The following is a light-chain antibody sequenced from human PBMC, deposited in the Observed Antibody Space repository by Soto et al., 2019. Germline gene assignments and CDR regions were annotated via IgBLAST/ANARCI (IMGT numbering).Light chain of an antibody. CDR1: SSNIGSNT. CDR3: AAWDDRLNIP. CDR2: SNN. V-gene: IGLV1-44*01. J-gene: IGLJ1*01. Sequence: QSVLTQPPSASGTPGQRVTISCSGSSSNIGSNTVNWYQQLPGTAPKLLIYSNNQRPSGVPDRFSGSKSGTSASLAISGLQSEDEADYYCAAWDDRLNIPLGTWTQLTLL.